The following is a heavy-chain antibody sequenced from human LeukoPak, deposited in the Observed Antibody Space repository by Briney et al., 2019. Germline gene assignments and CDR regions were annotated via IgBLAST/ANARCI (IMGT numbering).Heavy chain of an antibody. CDR2: ISTGGQT. CDR1: GLTVRTNY. V-gene: IGHV3-66*01. Sequence: GGSLRLSCAASGLTVRTNYMHWVRQALGKGLEWVSVISTGGQTYYADSVKARFIVSRDNSNNTLSLQMNSLRVDDTAVYFCARERLGMDVWGQGTTVTVSS. CDR3: ARERLGMDV. J-gene: IGHJ6*02. D-gene: IGHD6-19*01.